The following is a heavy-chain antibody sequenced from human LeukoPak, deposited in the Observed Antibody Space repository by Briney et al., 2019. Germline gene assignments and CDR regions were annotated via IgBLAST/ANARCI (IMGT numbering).Heavy chain of an antibody. CDR3: ARAVVPAAQNSGFDY. J-gene: IGHJ4*02. D-gene: IGHD2-2*01. CDR1: GGTFSSYA. CDR2: IIPIFGTA. Sequence: SVKVSSKASGGTFSSYAISWVRQAPGQGLEWMGGIIPIFGTANYAQKFQGRVTITADESTSTAYMELSSLRSEDTAVYYCARAVVPAAQNSGFDYWGQGTLVTVSS. V-gene: IGHV1-69*01.